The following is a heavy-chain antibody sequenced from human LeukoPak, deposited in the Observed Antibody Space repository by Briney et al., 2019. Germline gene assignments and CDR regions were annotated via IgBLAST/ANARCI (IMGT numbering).Heavy chain of an antibody. CDR1: GFSFSDYW. V-gene: IGHV3-7*01. Sequence: PGGSLRLSCAASGFSFSDYWMNWVRQAPGKGLEWVANIKPDGSEGHYVDSVKGRFTISRDNAKNSLYLQMNSLRAEDTAVYYCARESDFWGQGALVTVSS. CDR3: ARESDF. CDR2: IKPDGSEG. J-gene: IGHJ4*02.